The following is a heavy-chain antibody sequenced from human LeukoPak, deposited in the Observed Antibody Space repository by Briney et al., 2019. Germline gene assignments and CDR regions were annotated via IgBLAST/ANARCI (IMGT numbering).Heavy chain of an antibody. CDR3: ARDRVGYCSSTSCYGEQFDP. Sequence: GSSVKVSCKASGGTFSSYAISWVRQAPGQGLEWMGGIIPIFGTANYAQKFQGRVTITADESTSTAYMELSSLRSEDTAVYYCARDRVGYCSSTSCYGEQFDPWGQGTLVTVSS. J-gene: IGHJ5*02. CDR2: IIPIFGTA. V-gene: IGHV1-69*01. CDR1: GGTFSSYA. D-gene: IGHD2-2*01.